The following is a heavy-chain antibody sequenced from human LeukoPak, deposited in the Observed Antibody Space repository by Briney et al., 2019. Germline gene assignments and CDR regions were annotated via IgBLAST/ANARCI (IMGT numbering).Heavy chain of an antibody. CDR2: ISSSGSTI. CDR1: GFTFSSYE. Sequence: PGGSLRLSCAASGFTFSSYEMNWVRQAPGKGLEWVSYISSSGSTIYYADSVKGRFTISRDNAKNSLYLQMNSLRAEDTAVYYCARGGPYCSGASCYSLDYWGQGTLVTVSS. J-gene: IGHJ4*02. D-gene: IGHD2-15*01. CDR3: ARGGPYCSGASCYSLDY. V-gene: IGHV3-48*03.